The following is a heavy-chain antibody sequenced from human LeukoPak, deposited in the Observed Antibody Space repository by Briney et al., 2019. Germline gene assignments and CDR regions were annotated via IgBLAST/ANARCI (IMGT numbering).Heavy chain of an antibody. D-gene: IGHD6-6*01. Sequence: PSETLSLTCAVYGGSLSGYWWDWIRQPPGKGLEWIGEINHSGSTNYSPSLKSRVTISVDMSKNQFSLNLSSVTAADTAVYYCAGQIGARHRPIYWGQGNLVTVSS. CDR1: GGSLSGYW. V-gene: IGHV4-34*01. CDR3: AGQIGARHRPIY. J-gene: IGHJ4*02. CDR2: INHSGST.